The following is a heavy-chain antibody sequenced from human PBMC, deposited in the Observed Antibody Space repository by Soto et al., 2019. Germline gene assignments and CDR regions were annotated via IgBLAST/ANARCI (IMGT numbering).Heavy chain of an antibody. CDR2: IYHSGST. D-gene: IGHD6-13*01. J-gene: IGHJ6*02. Sequence: SDTLSVTCTVSGGSVSIGSHYWSWIRQPPGKGLEWIAYIYHSGSTDYNPSLKSRVSISVDLSKNQFSLRLDSVTAADTAVYYCARTGSAPSRSSWYVGGKYYRMDVWGQGTTVTVS. CDR1: GGSVSIGSHY. V-gene: IGHV4-61*01. CDR3: ARTGSAPSRSSWYVGGKYYRMDV.